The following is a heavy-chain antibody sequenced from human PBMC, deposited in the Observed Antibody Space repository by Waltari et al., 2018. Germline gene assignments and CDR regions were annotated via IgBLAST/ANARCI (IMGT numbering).Heavy chain of an antibody. CDR3: ARDTAAALDY. V-gene: IGHV3-72*01. J-gene: IGHJ4*02. CDR1: VFTAPNHY. D-gene: IGHD6-25*01. CDR2: TKKKAENYIT. Sequence: EVQLVESAGGLVEPGGSVTPACPASVFTAPNHYMNWVRQAPGRGLEWVGRTKKKAENYITDYAASVQGRFSVSRDDSRNSLFLQMNSLETEDTAVYYCARDTAAALDYWGQGTLVTVSS.